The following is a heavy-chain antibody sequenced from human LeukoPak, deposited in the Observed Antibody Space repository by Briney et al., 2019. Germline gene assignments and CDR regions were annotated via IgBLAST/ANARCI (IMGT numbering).Heavy chain of an antibody. Sequence: SETLSLTCTVSGGSVSDYYWSWIRQSPGKGLEWIGYIYYTGSTSYNPSLRSRVTMSADTSKNQFSLKLSSVTAADTAVYYCASDPWFGEIPYWGQGTLVTVSS. D-gene: IGHD3-10*01. J-gene: IGHJ4*02. CDR2: IYYTGST. CDR1: GGSVSDYY. CDR3: ASDPWFGEIPY. V-gene: IGHV4-59*02.